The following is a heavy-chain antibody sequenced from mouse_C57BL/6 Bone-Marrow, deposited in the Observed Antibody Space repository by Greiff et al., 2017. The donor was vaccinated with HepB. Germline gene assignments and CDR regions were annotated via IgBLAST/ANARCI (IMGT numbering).Heavy chain of an antibody. CDR2: INPNNGGT. J-gene: IGHJ3*01. V-gene: IGHV1-18*01. D-gene: IGHD2-5*01. CDR3: ARGYSNSFAY. CDR1: GYTFTDYN. Sequence: DVQLQESGPELVKPGASVKIPCKASGYTFTDYNMDWVKQSHGKSLEWIGDINPNNGGTIYNQKFKGKATLTVDKSSSTAYMELRSLTSEDTAVYYCARGYSNSFAYWGQGTLVTVSA.